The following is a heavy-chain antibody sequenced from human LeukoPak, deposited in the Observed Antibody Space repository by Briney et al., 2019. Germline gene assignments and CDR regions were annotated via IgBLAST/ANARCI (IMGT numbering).Heavy chain of an antibody. CDR1: GASITTSNW. D-gene: IGHD6-19*01. V-gene: IGHV4-4*02. CDR2: IYHSGST. Sequence: PSETLSLTCGVSGASITTSNWWSWVRQSPGKGPEWIGEIYHSGSTIYNPSLKSRVTISVDKSKNQFSLKLTSVTAADTAVYYCARVPSSGWYYFDYWGQGTLVTVSS. J-gene: IGHJ4*02. CDR3: ARVPSSGWYYFDY.